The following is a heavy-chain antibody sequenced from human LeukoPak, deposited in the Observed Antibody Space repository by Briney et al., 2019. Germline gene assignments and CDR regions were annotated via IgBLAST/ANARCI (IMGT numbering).Heavy chain of an antibody. V-gene: IGHV4-39*01. CDR3: ARQTGSGLFILP. CDR1: GVSISSSNSY. D-gene: IGHD3/OR15-3a*01. CDR2: IYYSGNT. J-gene: IGHJ4*02. Sequence: SETLSLTCTVSGVSISSSNSYWGWIRQPPGKGLEWIGSIYYSGNTYCNASLKSQVSISIDTSKNRLSLKLTSVTAADTAVYYCARQTGSGLFILPGGQGTLVTVSS.